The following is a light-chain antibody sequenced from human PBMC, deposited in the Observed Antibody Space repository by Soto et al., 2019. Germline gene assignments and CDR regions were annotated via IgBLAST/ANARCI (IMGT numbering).Light chain of an antibody. CDR2: GAS. CDR1: QSVSINY. V-gene: IGKV3-20*01. CDR3: QQYGNSPWT. Sequence: EIVFTQSPCTLSLSTGERATLSCRASQSVSINYLAWFQQKPGQAPRLLIYGASSRATGIPDRFSGSGSGTDFTLTISRLEPEDFAVYYCQQYGNSPWTFGQGTKVDI. J-gene: IGKJ1*01.